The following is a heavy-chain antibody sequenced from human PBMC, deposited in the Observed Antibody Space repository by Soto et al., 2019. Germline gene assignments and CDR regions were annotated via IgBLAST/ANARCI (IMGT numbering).Heavy chain of an antibody. CDR1: GFTFSSYW. V-gene: IGHV3-74*01. D-gene: IGHD2-2*01. CDR2: INSDGSST. CDR3: ARAPLGYCSSTSCYAGESWFDP. Sequence: GGSLRLSCAASGFTFSSYWMHWVRQAPGKGLVWVSRINSDGSSTSYADSVKGRFTISRDNAKNTLYLQMNSLRAEDTAVYYCARAPLGYCSSTSCYAGESWFDPWGQGTLVTVSS. J-gene: IGHJ5*02.